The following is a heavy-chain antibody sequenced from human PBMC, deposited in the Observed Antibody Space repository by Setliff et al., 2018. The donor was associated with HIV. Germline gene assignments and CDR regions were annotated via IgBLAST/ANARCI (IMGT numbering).Heavy chain of an antibody. V-gene: IGHV1-69*13. CDR3: ASSTPYDYYSYLDV. J-gene: IGHJ6*03. CDR1: GGTFTSYA. Sequence: RASVKVSCKASGGTFTSYAISWVRQAPGQGLEWMGGIIPIFGTANYAQKFQGRVTITADESTSTAYMELSSLRSEDTAVYYCASSTPYDYYSYLDVWGKGTTVTVSS. CDR2: IIPIFGTA.